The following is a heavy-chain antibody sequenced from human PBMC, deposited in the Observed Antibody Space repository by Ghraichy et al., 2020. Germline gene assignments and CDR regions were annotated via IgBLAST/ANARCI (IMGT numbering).Heavy chain of an antibody. CDR1: GATIGSGYY. Sequence: TLSLTCAVSGATIGSGYYWTWVRQSPGSGLEWIGEIFHSGRTNYNPSLKSQFTMSVDKSKNQFFLDVSSVTAADTAVYYCARIPFGYQGMDVWGQGTTVTVSS. V-gene: IGHV4-4*02. CDR3: ARIPFGYQGMDV. J-gene: IGHJ6*01. D-gene: IGHD3-16*01. CDR2: IFHSGRT.